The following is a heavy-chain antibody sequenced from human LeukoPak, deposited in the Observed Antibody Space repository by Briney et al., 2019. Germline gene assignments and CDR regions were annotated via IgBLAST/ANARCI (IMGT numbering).Heavy chain of an antibody. CDR3: AKEVVTPTYYFDY. CDR1: GFTFSSYG. Sequence: AGGSLRLPCAASGFTFSSYGMHWVRQALGKGLEWVAVISYDGSNKYYADSVKGRFTISRDNSKNTLYLQMNSLRAEDTAVYYCAKEVVTPTYYFDYWGQGTLVTVSS. D-gene: IGHD4-23*01. V-gene: IGHV3-30*18. CDR2: ISYDGSNK. J-gene: IGHJ4*02.